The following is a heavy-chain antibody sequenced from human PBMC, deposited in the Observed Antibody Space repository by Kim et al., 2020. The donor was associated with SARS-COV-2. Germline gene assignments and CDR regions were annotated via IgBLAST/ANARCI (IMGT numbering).Heavy chain of an antibody. CDR3: AREGGTSGHAGWFDA. V-gene: IGHV3-30*04. Sequence: GGSLRLSCAASGFTFSDSPMHWVRQAPGKGLEWVAVISNDGSWQSYPESVKGRFIISRDNSKNTLYMEMNSLRREDTATYDCAREGGTSGHAGWFDARG. CDR1: GFTFSDSP. D-gene: IGHD5-12*01. CDR2: ISNDGSWQ. J-gene: IGHJ5*01.